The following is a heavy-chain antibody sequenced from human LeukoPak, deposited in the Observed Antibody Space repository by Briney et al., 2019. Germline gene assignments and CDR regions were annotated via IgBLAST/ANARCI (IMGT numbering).Heavy chain of an antibody. D-gene: IGHD3-9*01. CDR2: IYPCDSDT. Sequence: DWIAIIYPCDSDTRYSPSFQGQVTISADKSISTAYLQWSSLKASDTAMYYCARQPGRYFDYWGQGTLVTVSS. V-gene: IGHV5-51*01. CDR3: ARQPGRYFDY. J-gene: IGHJ4*02.